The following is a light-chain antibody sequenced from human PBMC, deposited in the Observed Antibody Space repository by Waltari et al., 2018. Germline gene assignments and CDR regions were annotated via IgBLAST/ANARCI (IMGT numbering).Light chain of an antibody. CDR3: QQRSNWPPWT. Sequence: PGERATLSRRASQSVSNYLAWYQQKPGQAPRLLIYDASSRATGIPARFSGSGSGTDFTLTINSLEPEDFAVYYCQQRSNWPPWTFGQGTNVEIK. CDR2: DAS. J-gene: IGKJ1*01. CDR1: QSVSNY. V-gene: IGKV3-11*01.